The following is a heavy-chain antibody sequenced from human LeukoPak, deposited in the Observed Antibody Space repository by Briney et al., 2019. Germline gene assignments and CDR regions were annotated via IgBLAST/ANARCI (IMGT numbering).Heavy chain of an antibody. CDR2: ISRSGNTI. CDR1: GLNFSGFE. CDR3: AGIVAKIMDY. J-gene: IGHJ4*02. V-gene: IGHV3-48*03. D-gene: IGHD5-12*01. Sequence: GGSLRHSCSAYGLNFSGFEMNWVRQAPGKGLEWVSYISRSGNTIYYAHSVKGRFTIYRDNGKNSLYLQMNSVRAEDTAVYYCAGIVAKIMDYSGQGTLVTVSS.